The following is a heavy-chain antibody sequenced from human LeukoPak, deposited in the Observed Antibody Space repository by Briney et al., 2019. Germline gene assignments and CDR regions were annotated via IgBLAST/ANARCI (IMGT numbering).Heavy chain of an antibody. D-gene: IGHD2-21*02. V-gene: IGHV4-38-2*02. J-gene: IGHJ4*02. CDR3: AAGDLGDYVDY. CDR1: GYSISSGYY. Sequence: SETLSLTCTVSGYSISSGYYWGWIRQPPGKGLEWIGSIYHSGSTNYNPSLKSRVTISVDTSKNQFSLKLSSVTAAETAVYYCAAGDLGDYVDYWGQGTLVTVSS. CDR2: IYHSGST.